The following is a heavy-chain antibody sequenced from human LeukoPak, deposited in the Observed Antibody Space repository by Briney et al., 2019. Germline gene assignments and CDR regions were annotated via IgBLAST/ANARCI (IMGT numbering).Heavy chain of an antibody. CDR3: ARGPYSSNWYVDY. J-gene: IGHJ4*02. V-gene: IGHV3-48*03. Sequence: GGSLRLSCAASGFTFSSYAMHWVRQAPGKGLERISYISRTGNSIYYADSVKGRFTISRDSAKNSLYLQMNSLRAEDTAVYYCARGPYSSNWYVDYWGQGTLVTVAS. D-gene: IGHD6-13*01. CDR2: ISRTGNSI. CDR1: GFTFSSYA.